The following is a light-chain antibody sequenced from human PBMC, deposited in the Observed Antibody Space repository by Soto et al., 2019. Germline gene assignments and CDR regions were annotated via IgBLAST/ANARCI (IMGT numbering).Light chain of an antibody. J-gene: IGKJ1*01. CDR2: TET. Sequence: AIQMTQSPSSLSACVGDRVTITCRASQGIRNDLGWYQQKPGKAPKLLIYTETSLQSGVPSRFSGSGSGTDFTLTISSLQPEDFATYYCLQDYNYPWTFGQGTKVEIK. V-gene: IGKV1-6*01. CDR3: LQDYNYPWT. CDR1: QGIRND.